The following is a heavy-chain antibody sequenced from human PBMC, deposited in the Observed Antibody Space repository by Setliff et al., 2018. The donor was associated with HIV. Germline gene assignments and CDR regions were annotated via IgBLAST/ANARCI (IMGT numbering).Heavy chain of an antibody. D-gene: IGHD6-19*01. V-gene: IGHV1-18*01. Sequence: ASVKVSCKASGYTFTSYGITWVRQAPGQGLEWMGWISTYNGNTHYAQKLQVRVTMTTDTSTSTAYMELRSLRSDDTAMYYCARKYTGGPLDYWGQGTLVTVSS. CDR1: GYTFTSYG. J-gene: IGHJ4*02. CDR2: ISTYNGNT. CDR3: ARKYTGGPLDY.